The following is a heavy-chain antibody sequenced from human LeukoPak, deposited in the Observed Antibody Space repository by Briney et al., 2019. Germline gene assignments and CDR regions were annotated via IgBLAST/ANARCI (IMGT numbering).Heavy chain of an antibody. CDR1: GFTFSSYT. J-gene: IGHJ3*02. D-gene: IGHD2-15*01. Sequence: GGSLRLSCAASGFTFSSYTMSWVRQAPGKGLEWVSSISSSSSYIYYADSVKGRFTISRDNAKNSLYLQMNSLRAEDTAVYYCARMGGGIANAFDIWGQGTMVTVSS. CDR3: ARMGGGIANAFDI. V-gene: IGHV3-21*01. CDR2: ISSSSSYI.